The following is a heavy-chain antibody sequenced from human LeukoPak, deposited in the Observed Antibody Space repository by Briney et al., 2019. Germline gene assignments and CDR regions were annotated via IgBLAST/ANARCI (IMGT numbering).Heavy chain of an antibody. CDR1: GGSISSYY. J-gene: IGHJ4*02. V-gene: IGHV4-4*07. Sequence: SETLSLTCTVSGGSISSYYWSWIRQPAGKGLEWIGRIYTSGSTNYNPSLKSRVTMSVDTSKNQFSLKLSSVTAADTAVYYCARDWKIPTVTNDNDYWGQGTLVTVSS. CDR2: IYTSGST. D-gene: IGHD4-17*01. CDR3: ARDWKIPTVTNDNDY.